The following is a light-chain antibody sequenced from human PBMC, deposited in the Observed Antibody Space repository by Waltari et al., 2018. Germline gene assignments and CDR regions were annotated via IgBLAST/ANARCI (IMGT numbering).Light chain of an antibody. V-gene: IGKV2-30*02. CDR2: KVS. CDR1: QSLVQSDGSIF. Sequence: DAVMTQSPLSLAVTLGQPASISCWSSQSLVQSDGSIFLNWFHQKPGQSPRRLIYKVSSRESGVPDRFSGSGSGTDFTLKISRVEAEDVGIYYCLQSSQWPYAFGQGTKLEIK. J-gene: IGKJ2*01. CDR3: LQSSQWPYA.